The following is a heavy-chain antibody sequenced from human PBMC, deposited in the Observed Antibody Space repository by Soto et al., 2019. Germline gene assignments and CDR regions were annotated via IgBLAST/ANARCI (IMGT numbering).Heavy chain of an antibody. CDR3: ARGSQWQADY. D-gene: IGHD6-19*01. V-gene: IGHV3-7*01. CDR1: GFTFSTYW. CDR2: IKQGGSEK. Sequence: GGSLRLSCAASGFTFSTYWMSWVRQAPGKGLEWVATIKQGGSEKYNVDSVKGRFTISRDNAENSLYLQMNSLKSEDTAVYFCARGSQWQADYWGQGTLVTVSS. J-gene: IGHJ4*02.